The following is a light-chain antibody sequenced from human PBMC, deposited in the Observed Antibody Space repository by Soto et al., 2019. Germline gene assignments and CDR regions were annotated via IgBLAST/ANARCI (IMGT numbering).Light chain of an antibody. CDR2: GAS. V-gene: IGKV3-20*01. CDR1: QSVGSSY. J-gene: IGKJ1*01. CDR3: QQYINSPWT. Sequence: EVVLTQSPGTLSLSPGERATLSCGASQSVGSSYLARYQQKPGQAPRLLIYGASTRATGIPDRFSGSGSGTEYTLTISRLEPEDFAVYYCQQYINSPWTFGQGTKVEI.